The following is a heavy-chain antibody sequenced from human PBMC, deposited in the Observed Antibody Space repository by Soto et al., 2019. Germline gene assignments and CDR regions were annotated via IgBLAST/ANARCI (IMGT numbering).Heavy chain of an antibody. D-gene: IGHD3-3*01. J-gene: IGHJ1*01. CDR1: GFTFSDAW. V-gene: IGHV3-15*01. CDR3: TTDNMFGATSPPFSR. CDR2: IKSKADGGAT. Sequence: GGSLRLSCAASGFTFSDAWMSWVRQAPGKGLEWVGRIKSKADGGATDFAAPVKGRFSISGDDSKNTLYLQMNNLKTEDTAVYFCTTDNMFGATSPPFSRWGQGTLVTVSS.